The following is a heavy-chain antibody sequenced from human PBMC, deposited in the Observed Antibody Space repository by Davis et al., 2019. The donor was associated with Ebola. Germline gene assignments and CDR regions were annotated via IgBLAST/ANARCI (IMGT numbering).Heavy chain of an antibody. CDR2: IEYSGRT. CDR1: GASFPSYY. Sequence: PSETLSLTCSVSGASFPSYYWSWVRQTPGKGLEWIGYIEYSGRTEYIPSLDSRVTISADTPKNEFSLKLNSVTAADTAVYYCARGVYGAYFDYWGQGTLVTVSS. CDR3: ARGVYGAYFDY. J-gene: IGHJ4*02. D-gene: IGHD4-17*01. V-gene: IGHV4-59*01.